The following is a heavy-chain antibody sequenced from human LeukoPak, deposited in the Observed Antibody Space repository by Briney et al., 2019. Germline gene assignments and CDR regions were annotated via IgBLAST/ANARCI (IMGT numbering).Heavy chain of an antibody. CDR3: AREDYYGSGSHSYLDY. CDR1: GGFISSYY. CDR2: IYTSGSS. Sequence: PSETLSLTCTVSGGFISSYYWSWIRQPAGKGLEWIGRIYTSGSSNYNPSLKSRVTMSVDTSKNQFSLKLSSVTAADTAVYYCAREDYYGSGSHSYLDYWGQGTLVTVSS. J-gene: IGHJ4*02. D-gene: IGHD3-10*01. V-gene: IGHV4-4*07.